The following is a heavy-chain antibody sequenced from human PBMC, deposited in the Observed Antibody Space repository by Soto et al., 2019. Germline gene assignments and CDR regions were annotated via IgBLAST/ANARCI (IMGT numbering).Heavy chain of an antibody. CDR1: GYTFTSYD. V-gene: IGHV1-8*01. D-gene: IGHD2-21*01. CDR3: AGGQVLDVMVDY. CDR2: MNPNSGNT. J-gene: IGHJ4*02. Sequence: QVQLVQSGAEVKKPGASVKVSCKASGYTFTSYDINWVRQATGQGLEWMGWMNPNSGNTGYAQKFQGRVTMXRXNSISTAYMELSSLRSEDTAVYYCAGGQVLDVMVDYWGQGTLVTVSS.